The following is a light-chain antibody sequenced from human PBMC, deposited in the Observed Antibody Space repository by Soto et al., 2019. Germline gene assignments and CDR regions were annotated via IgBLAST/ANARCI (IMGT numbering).Light chain of an antibody. CDR3: SSYSSSDTLV. CDR2: DVR. Sequence: QSALTQPASVSGSPGQSITISCTGTSSDVGGHNFVSWYQQHPGRAPKLMIYDVRNRPSGVSNRFSGTKSANTASLVISGLQAEDEADYYCSSYSSSDTLVFGGWTKLTVL. J-gene: IGLJ2*01. V-gene: IGLV2-14*03. CDR1: SSDVGGHNF.